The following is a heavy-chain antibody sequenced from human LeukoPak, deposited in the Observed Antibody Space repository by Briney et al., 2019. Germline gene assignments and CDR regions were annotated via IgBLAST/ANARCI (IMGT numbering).Heavy chain of an antibody. D-gene: IGHD3-22*01. J-gene: IGHJ4*02. CDR3: ARVWYYDSSGYFQFDY. CDR1: GFTFSSYW. Sequence: GGSLRLSCAASGFTFSSYWMHWVRQAPGKGLVWVSRINSDGSSTSYADPVKGRFTISRDNAKNTLYLQMNSLRAEDTAVYYCARVWYYDSSGYFQFDYWGQGTLVTVSS. CDR2: INSDGSST. V-gene: IGHV3-74*01.